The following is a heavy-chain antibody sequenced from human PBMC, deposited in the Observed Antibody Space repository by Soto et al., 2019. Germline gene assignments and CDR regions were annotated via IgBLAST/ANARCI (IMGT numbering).Heavy chain of an antibody. CDR3: AKDYTTVTTTTCAHGFDP. J-gene: IGHJ5*02. Sequence: GGSLRLSCAASGFTFRNYWMHWVRQAPGKGLVWVSRVNSDGDTTYYADSVKGRFTIPRDNAKNTLYLQMNSLRAEDTAVYYCAKDYTTVTTTTCAHGFDPWGQGTLVTVSS. CDR2: VNSDGDTT. D-gene: IGHD4-17*01. V-gene: IGHV3-74*01. CDR1: GFTFRNYW.